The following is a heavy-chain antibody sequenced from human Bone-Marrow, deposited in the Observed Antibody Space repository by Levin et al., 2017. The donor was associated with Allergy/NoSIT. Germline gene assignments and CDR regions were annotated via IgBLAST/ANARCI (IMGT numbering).Heavy chain of an antibody. CDR3: AGGYCSSTSCYKAYYYYGMDV. Sequence: GGSLRLSCAASGFTFSSYAMSWVRQAPGKGLEWVSAISGSGGSTYYADSVKGRFTISRDNSKNTLYLQMNSLRAEDTAVYYCAGGYCSSTSCYKAYYYYGMDVWGQGTTVTVPS. CDR1: GFTFSSYA. V-gene: IGHV3-23*01. D-gene: IGHD2-2*02. J-gene: IGHJ6*02. CDR2: ISGSGGST.